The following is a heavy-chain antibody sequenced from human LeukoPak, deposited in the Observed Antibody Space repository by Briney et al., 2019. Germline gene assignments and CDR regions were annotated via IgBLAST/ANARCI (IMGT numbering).Heavy chain of an antibody. Sequence: ASVKVSCKASGYTFTNFGIHWVRQAPGQRLEWMGWINPGNGNTKYSQKIQGRVTITRDTSASTAYMELSSVRSEDSAVYYCAREGYSYGFDYWGKGTLVTVS. J-gene: IGHJ4*02. D-gene: IGHD5-18*01. CDR2: INPGNGNT. CDR1: GYTFTNFG. V-gene: IGHV1-3*01. CDR3: AREGYSYGFDY.